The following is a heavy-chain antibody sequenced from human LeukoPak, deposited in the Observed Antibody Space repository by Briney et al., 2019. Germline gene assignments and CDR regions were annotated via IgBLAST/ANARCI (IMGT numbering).Heavy chain of an antibody. CDR1: GFTFSSYG. V-gene: IGHV3-30*18. D-gene: IGHD3-22*01. Sequence: GGSLRLSCAAFGFTFSSYGMHWVRQAPGKGLEWVAVISYDGSNKYYADSVKGRFTISRDNSKNTLYLQMNSLKSEDTAVYHCAKAGSTMIVVVITEIDYWGQGTLVTVSS. CDR2: ISYDGSNK. CDR3: AKAGSTMIVVVITEIDY. J-gene: IGHJ4*02.